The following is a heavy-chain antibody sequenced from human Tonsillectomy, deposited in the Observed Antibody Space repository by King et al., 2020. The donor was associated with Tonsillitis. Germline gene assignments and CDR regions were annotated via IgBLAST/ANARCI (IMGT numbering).Heavy chain of an antibody. CDR2: INHTGSS. CDR1: VGAFSGYY. CDR3: ARDPHGPYDY. V-gene: IGHV4-34*01. J-gene: IGHJ4*02. Sequence: VQLQQWGAGLLKPSETLSLTCAVYVGAFSGYYWTWIRQPPGKGLEWLGEINHTGSSDYNPSLKSRVTISVDTSKNQFSLKLSSVTAADTAVYYCARDPHGPYDYWGQGILVTVSS.